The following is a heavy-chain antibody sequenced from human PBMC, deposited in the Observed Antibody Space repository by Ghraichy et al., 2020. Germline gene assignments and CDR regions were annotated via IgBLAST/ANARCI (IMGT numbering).Heavy chain of an antibody. D-gene: IGHD3-9*01. V-gene: IGHV4-34*01. CDR2: ITHSGSI. CDR3: ARGFDYWD. J-gene: IGHJ4*02. Sequence: SETLSLTCAVSGGSFSGYYWSWIRQPPRKGLEWIGEITHSGSINYNPSLKSRVTISVDTPKSRFSLHLRSVTAADTAVYYCARGFDYWDWGQGTLVTVSS. CDR1: GGSFSGYY.